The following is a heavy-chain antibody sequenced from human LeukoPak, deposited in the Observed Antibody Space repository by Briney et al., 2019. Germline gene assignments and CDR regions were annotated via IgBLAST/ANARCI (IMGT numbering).Heavy chain of an antibody. V-gene: IGHV3-20*04. D-gene: IGHD3-3*01. Sequence: GGSLRFSCAASGFTFDDYGMSWVRQAPGKGLEWVSGINWNGGSTGYADSVKGRFTISRDNAKNSLYLQMNSLRAEDTALYYCASTLDYDFWSGYSYWGQGTLVTVPS. J-gene: IGHJ4*02. CDR2: INWNGGST. CDR3: ASTLDYDFWSGYSY. CDR1: GFTFDDYG.